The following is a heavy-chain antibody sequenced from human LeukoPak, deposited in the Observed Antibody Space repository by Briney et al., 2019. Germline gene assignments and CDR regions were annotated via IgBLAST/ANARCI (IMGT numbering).Heavy chain of an antibody. D-gene: IGHD3-10*01. CDR1: GGSISSSSYY. V-gene: IGHV4-39*07. CDR3: ASYGSGSYSPDY. Sequence: SETLSLTCTVSGGSISSSSYYWGWIRQPPGKGLEWIGSIYYSGSTYYNPSLKSRVAISVDTSKNQFSLKLSSVTAADTAVYYCASYGSGSYSPDYWGQGTLVTVSS. CDR2: IYYSGST. J-gene: IGHJ4*02.